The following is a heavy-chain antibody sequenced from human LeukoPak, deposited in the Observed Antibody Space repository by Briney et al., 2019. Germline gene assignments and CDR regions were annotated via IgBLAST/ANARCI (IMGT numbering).Heavy chain of an antibody. D-gene: IGHD6-13*01. J-gene: IGHJ5*02. CDR2: ISYDGSNK. V-gene: IGHV3-30-3*01. CDR3: ARDLDSSSWYSEPNWFDP. Sequence: SGGSLRLSCAASGFTFSSYAMHWVRQAPGKGLEWVAVISYDGSNKYYADSVKGRFTISRDNSKNTLYLQMNSLRAEDTAVYYCARDLDSSSWYSEPNWFDPWGQGTLVTVSS. CDR1: GFTFSSYA.